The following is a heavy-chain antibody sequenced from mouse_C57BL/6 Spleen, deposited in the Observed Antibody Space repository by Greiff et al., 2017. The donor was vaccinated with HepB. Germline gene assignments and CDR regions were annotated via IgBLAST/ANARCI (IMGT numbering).Heavy chain of an antibody. J-gene: IGHJ2*01. V-gene: IGHV1-26*01. Sequence: VQLQQSGPELVKPGASVKISCKASGYTFTDYYMNWVKQSHGKSLEWIGDINPNNGGTSYNQKFKGKATLTVDKSSSTAYMELRSLTSEDSAVYYCAWTGSYFDYWGQGTTLTVSS. D-gene: IGHD4-1*01. CDR3: AWTGSYFDY. CDR2: INPNNGGT. CDR1: GYTFTDYY.